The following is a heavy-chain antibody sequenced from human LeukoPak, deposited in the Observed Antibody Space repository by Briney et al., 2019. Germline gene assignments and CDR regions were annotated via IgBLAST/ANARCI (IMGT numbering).Heavy chain of an antibody. CDR3: AREGRDGYNLWRRPIDY. V-gene: IGHV4-59*01. D-gene: IGHD5-24*01. J-gene: IGHJ4*02. CDR1: GGSISSYY. Sequence: SETLSLTCTVSGGSISSYYWSWIRQPPGKGLEWIGYIYYSGSTNYNPSLKSRVTISVDTSKNQFSLKLSSVTAADTAVYYCAREGRDGYNLWRRPIDYWGQGTLVTVST. CDR2: IYYSGST.